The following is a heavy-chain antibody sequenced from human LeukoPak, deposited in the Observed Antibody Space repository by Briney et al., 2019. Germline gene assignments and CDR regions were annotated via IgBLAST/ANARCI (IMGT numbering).Heavy chain of an antibody. D-gene: IGHD4-17*01. J-gene: IGHJ6*02. V-gene: IGHV3-33*01. CDR2: IWYDGSNK. CDR3: ARDAADYGDYGYYYYYGMDV. Sequence: GRSLRLSCAAVGFTFSSYGMHWVRQAPGKGLGGVAVIWYDGSNKYYADSVKGRFTISRDNSKNTLYLQMNSLRAEDTAVYYCARDAADYGDYGYYYYYGMDVWGQGTTVTVSS. CDR1: GFTFSSYG.